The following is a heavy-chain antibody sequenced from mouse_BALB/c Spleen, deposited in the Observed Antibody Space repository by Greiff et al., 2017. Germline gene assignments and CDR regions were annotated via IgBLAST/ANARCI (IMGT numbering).Heavy chain of an antibody. D-gene: IGHD2-4*01. J-gene: IGHJ4*01. V-gene: IGHV3-8*02. CDR1: ADSIPSGY. Sequence: EVQGVESGPSLVKPSQTLSLTCSVTADSIPSGYWNWIRKFPGNKLEYMGYISYSGSTDYNPSLKSRIAITRDTSKNQYYLQLNAVTTEDTATYYCASDYDYDGGDDWGQGTSVTVSS. CDR2: ISYSGST. CDR3: ASDYDYDGGDD.